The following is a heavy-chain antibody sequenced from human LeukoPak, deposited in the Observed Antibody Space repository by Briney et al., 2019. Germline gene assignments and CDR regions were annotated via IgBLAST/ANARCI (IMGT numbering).Heavy chain of an antibody. D-gene: IGHD5-18*01. CDR3: ASLVVDTAMVDY. CDR1: GGTFSSYA. J-gene: IGHJ4*02. CDR2: IIPIFGTA. Sequence: ASVKVSCKASGGTFSSYAISWVRQAPGQGLEWMGGIIPIFGTANYAQKFQGRVTITADKSTSTAYTELSSLRSEDTAVYYCASLVVDTAMVDYWGQGTLVTVSS. V-gene: IGHV1-69*06.